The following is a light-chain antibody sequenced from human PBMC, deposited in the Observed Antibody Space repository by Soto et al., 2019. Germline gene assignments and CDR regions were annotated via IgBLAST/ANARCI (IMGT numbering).Light chain of an antibody. CDR3: QQRSNWPPGLT. V-gene: IGKV3-11*01. J-gene: IGKJ4*01. CDR1: QSVSSY. Sequence: EIVLTQSPATLSLSPGERATLSCRASQSVSSYLAWYQQKPGQAPRLLIYDASNRATGIPARFSGSGSGTDFTLTISSQEPEDFAVYYCQQRSNWPPGLTFGGGTKVEIK. CDR2: DAS.